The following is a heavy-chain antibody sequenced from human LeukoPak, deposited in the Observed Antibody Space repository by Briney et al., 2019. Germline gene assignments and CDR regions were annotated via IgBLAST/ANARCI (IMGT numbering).Heavy chain of an antibody. D-gene: IGHD3-22*01. J-gene: IGHJ1*01. V-gene: IGHV1-2*02. CDR2: VNTNSGGT. CDR3: SRDSVDSSGQGALQH. Sequence: GPSVKVSCKASGYTFTEHSLYWVRQAPGQGLEWVGWVNTNSGGTSYAQRFRGRVTMTRDTSINTAYMELNRLTSEDTAVYYCSRDSVDSSGQGALQHWGQGTLVTVSS. CDR1: GYTFTEHS.